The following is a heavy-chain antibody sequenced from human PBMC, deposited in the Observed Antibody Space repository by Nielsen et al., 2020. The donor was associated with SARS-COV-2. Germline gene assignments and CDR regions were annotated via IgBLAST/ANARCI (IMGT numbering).Heavy chain of an antibody. D-gene: IGHD5-18*01. CDR2: INWNGGST. V-gene: IGHV3-20*01. CDR1: GFTFDDYG. CDR3: ARVYSYGYPSPWFDP. J-gene: IGHJ5*02. Sequence: ESLKISCAASGFTFDDYGMSWVRQAPGKGLEWVSGINWNGGSTGYADSVKGRFTISRDNAKNSLYLQMNSLRAEDTALYHCARVYSYGYPSPWFDPWGQGTLVTVSS.